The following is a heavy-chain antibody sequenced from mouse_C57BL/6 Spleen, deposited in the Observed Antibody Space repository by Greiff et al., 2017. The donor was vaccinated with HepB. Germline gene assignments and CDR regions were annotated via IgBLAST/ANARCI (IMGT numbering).Heavy chain of an antibody. J-gene: IGHJ3*01. CDR2: IDPENGDT. V-gene: IGHV14-4*01. D-gene: IGHD2-5*01. CDR1: GFNIKDDY. Sequence: EVQRVESGAELVRPGASVKLSCTASGFNIKDDYMHWVKQRPEQGLEWIGWIDPENGDTEYASKFQGKATITADTSSNTAYLQLSSLTSEDTAVYYCTEGYYSNYEGFAYWGQGTLVTVSA. CDR3: TEGYYSNYEGFAY.